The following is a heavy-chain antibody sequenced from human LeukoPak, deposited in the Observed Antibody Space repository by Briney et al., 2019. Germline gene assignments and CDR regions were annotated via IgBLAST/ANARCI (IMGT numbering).Heavy chain of an antibody. D-gene: IGHD3-22*01. CDR1: GFTFSSYA. CDR3: AIQNHRYYYDRSGLSSGY. J-gene: IGHJ4*02. V-gene: IGHV3-23*01. Sequence: GGSLRLSSAASGFTFSSYAMSWVRQAPGKGLEWVSAISGSGGSTYYADSVKGRFTISRDNSKNTLYLQMNSLRAEDTAVYYCAIQNHRYYYDRSGLSSGYWGQGTLVTVSS. CDR2: ISGSGGST.